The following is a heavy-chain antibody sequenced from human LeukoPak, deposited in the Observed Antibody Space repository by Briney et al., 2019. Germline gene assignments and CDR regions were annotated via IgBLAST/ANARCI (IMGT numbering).Heavy chain of an antibody. D-gene: IGHD6-19*01. CDR1: GYTFTSYG. CDR2: ISAYNDNT. Sequence: GASVKVSCKASGYTFTSYGISWVRQAPGQGLEWMGWISAYNDNTNYAQKLQGRVTMTTDTSTSTAYMELRSLRSDDTAVYYCARVTAVAGNNWFDPWGQGTLVTVSS. J-gene: IGHJ5*02. CDR3: ARVTAVAGNNWFDP. V-gene: IGHV1-18*01.